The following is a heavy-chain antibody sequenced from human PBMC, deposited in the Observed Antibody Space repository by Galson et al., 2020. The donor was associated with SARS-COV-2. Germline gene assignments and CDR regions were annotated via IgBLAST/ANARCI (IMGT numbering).Heavy chain of an antibody. CDR2: IYSEGSST. J-gene: IGHJ4*02. D-gene: IGHD7-27*01. CDR3: ARGDMGNDYFDY. V-gene: IGHV3-74*01. Sequence: GGSLRLSCAASGFTFSSYWMHWVRQAPGKGLVWVSRIYSEGSSTSYADSVKGRFTISGDNAKNTLYLQMNSLRAEDTALYYCARGDMGNDYFDYWGQGTLVTVSS. CDR1: GFTFSSYW.